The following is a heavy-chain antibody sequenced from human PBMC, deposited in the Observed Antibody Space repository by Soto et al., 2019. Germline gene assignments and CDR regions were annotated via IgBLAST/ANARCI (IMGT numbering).Heavy chain of an antibody. CDR1: GYTFTSYD. J-gene: IGHJ6*02. V-gene: IGHV1-8*01. Sequence: ASVKVSCKASGYTFTSYDINWVRQATGQGLEWMGWMNPNSGNTGYAQKFQGRVTMTRNTSISTAYMELSSLRSEDTAVYYCARVLAWAHKQQLVRIYYYYYGMDVWGQGTTVTVFS. CDR2: MNPNSGNT. D-gene: IGHD6-13*01. CDR3: ARVLAWAHKQQLVRIYYYYYGMDV.